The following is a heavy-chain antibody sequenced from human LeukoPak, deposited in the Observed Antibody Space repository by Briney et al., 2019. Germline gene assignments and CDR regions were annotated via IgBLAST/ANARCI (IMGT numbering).Heavy chain of an antibody. Sequence: PGGSLRLSCAASGFTFDDSGMSWVRQAPGKGLEWVSGINWDGSSTGYADSVKGRFIISRDNSKNTLYLQMNSLRAEDTAVYYCAKSIPTIAVAVSTRQWGQGTLVTVSS. CDR1: GFTFDDSG. CDR3: AKSIPTIAVAVSTRQ. D-gene: IGHD6-19*01. CDR2: INWDGSST. J-gene: IGHJ4*02. V-gene: IGHV3-20*04.